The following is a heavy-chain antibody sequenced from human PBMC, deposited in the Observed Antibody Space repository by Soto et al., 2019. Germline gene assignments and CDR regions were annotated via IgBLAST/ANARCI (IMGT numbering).Heavy chain of an antibody. CDR3: TRDAAGASSARCWFDS. D-gene: IGHD6-13*01. Sequence: PAGSLTLTCAASGFTFRSFTMNWVRQAPGKGLEWVSTISSNSANIYYTHALRSRFTTSRDNAKNPLHLQMNSLSAEDTAVYFCTRDAAGASSARCWFDSWGQGSLVTVSS. CDR1: GFTFRSFT. V-gene: IGHV3-21*01. J-gene: IGHJ5*01. CDR2: ISSNSANI.